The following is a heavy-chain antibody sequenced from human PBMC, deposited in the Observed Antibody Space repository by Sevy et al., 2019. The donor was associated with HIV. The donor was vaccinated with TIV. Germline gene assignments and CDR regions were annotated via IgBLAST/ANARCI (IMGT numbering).Heavy chain of an antibody. CDR2: IYPGDSDT. V-gene: IGHV5-51*03. D-gene: IGHD3-10*01. CDR3: AKRSSGGIWYFDL. J-gene: IGHJ2*01. CDR1: GYSFSNYW. Sequence: MQGESLKISCKGSGYSFSNYWIAWVRQMPGKGLEWMGIIYPGDSDTRYNPSFQGQVTISADKSINTAYLQWSSRKASDTAMYYCAKRSSGGIWYFDLWGRGTLVTVSS.